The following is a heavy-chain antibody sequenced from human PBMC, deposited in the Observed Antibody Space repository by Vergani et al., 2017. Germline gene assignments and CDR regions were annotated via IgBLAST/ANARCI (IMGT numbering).Heavy chain of an antibody. V-gene: IGHV3-49*01. CDR2: IRSKAYGQAT. CDR1: GFTFGYYA. D-gene: IGHD3-10*01. Sequence: EVQLVESGGDLVQPGRFLRLSCTASGFTFGYYANDWFRQAPGPGLEWVGGIRSKAYGQATIYAASVKGRFTISRDGSKSIAYLQMNNLQTKDTAMYYCVRDQVTMLRGSDALDIWGQGTMVTVSS. J-gene: IGHJ3*02. CDR3: VRDQVTMLRGSDALDI.